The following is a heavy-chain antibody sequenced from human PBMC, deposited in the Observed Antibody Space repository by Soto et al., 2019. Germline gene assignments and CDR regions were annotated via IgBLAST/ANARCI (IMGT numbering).Heavy chain of an antibody. D-gene: IGHD3-10*01. Sequence: SETLSLTCTVSGGSISSSSYYWGWIRQPPGKGLEWIGSIYYSGSTYYNPSLKSRVTISVDTSKNQFSLKLSSVTAADTAVYYCARHLGITMVRGANWFDPWGQGTLITVSS. CDR2: IYYSGST. J-gene: IGHJ5*02. V-gene: IGHV4-39*01. CDR1: GGSISSSSYY. CDR3: ARHLGITMVRGANWFDP.